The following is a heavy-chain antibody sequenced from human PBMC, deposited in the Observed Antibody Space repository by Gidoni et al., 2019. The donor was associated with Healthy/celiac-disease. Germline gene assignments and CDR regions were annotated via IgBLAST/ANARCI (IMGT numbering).Heavy chain of an antibody. CDR1: GFTFSSYS. V-gene: IGHV3-21*01. CDR2: ISSSSSYI. Sequence: EVQLVESGGGLVKPGGSLRLSCAASGFTFSSYSMNWVRQAPGKGLEWVSSISSSSSYIYYADSVKGRFTISRDNAKNSLYLQMNSLRAEDTAVYYCARDPRIVGAWGWFDPWGQGTLVTVSS. J-gene: IGHJ5*02. D-gene: IGHD1-26*01. CDR3: ARDPRIVGAWGWFDP.